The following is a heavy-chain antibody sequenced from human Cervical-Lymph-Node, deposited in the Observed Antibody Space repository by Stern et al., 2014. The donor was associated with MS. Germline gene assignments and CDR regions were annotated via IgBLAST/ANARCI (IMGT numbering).Heavy chain of an antibody. J-gene: IGHJ4*02. V-gene: IGHV7-4-1*02. Sequence: VQLGQSGSELKKPGAAVKVSCKASGYTFTSFAMNWVRQAPGQGLAWMGWINTNTGNPTYTQGFTGRFVFSLDTSVSTAYLQITSLEAEDTAVYYCARDGGSAYCADDCFDYWGQGTLVTVSS. CDR2: INTNTGNP. D-gene: IGHD2-21*01. CDR1: GYTFTSFA. CDR3: ARDGGSAYCADDCFDY.